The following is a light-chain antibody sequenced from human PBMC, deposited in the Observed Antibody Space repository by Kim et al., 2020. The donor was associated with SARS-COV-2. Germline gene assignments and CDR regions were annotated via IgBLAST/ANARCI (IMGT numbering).Light chain of an antibody. CDR1: TSNIWAGYG. Sequence: RVTISCTGGTSNIWAGYGVHWYQQLPGTAPKLLIYVNNRRPSGVPDRFSGSKSGTSASLAITGLQAEDEAEYYCQSYDRSLSGCVFGTGTKVTVL. CDR3: QSYDRSLSGCV. J-gene: IGLJ1*01. V-gene: IGLV1-40*01. CDR2: VNN.